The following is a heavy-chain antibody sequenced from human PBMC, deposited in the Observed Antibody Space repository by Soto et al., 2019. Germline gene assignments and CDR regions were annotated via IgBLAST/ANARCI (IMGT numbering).Heavy chain of an antibody. CDR1: GGSISPYY. CDR2: IYYSGTT. D-gene: IGHD2-2*01. J-gene: IGHJ4*02. CDR3: ARQYCSSTSGQRDFDY. Sequence: QVQLQESGPGLVKPSETLSLTCTVSGGSISPYYWSWIRQPPGKGLEWIGFIYYSGTTDYNPSLXGXLXVXXGASQNRFSRKLSSVTAADTAVYYCARQYCSSTSGQRDFDYWGQGTLVTVSS. V-gene: IGHV4-59*01.